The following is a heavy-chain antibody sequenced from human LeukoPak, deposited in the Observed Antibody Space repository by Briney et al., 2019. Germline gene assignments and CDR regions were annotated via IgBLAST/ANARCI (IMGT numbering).Heavy chain of an antibody. D-gene: IGHD3-3*01. CDR2: IYWDDDK. Sequence: SGPTLVKPTQTLTLTCTFSGFSLSTSGVGVGWIRQPPGKALEWLALIYWDDDKRYSPSLKTRLTITKDTAKNQVVLTMTNMDPVDTATYYCAPSHPYYDFWSGYWGPYYFDYWGQGTLVTVSS. V-gene: IGHV2-5*02. CDR3: APSHPYYDFWSGYWGPYYFDY. J-gene: IGHJ4*02. CDR1: GFSLSTSGVG.